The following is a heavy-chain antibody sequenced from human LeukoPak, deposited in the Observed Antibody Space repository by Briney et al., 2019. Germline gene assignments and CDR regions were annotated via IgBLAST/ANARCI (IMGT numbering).Heavy chain of an antibody. J-gene: IGHJ3*02. CDR3: ASHYYDSTRWAFDI. CDR1: GGSISSYY. V-gene: IGHV4-59*01. CDR2: IYYSGST. Sequence: SETLSLTCTVSGGSISSYYWSWIRQPSGKGLEWIGYIYYSGSTNYNPSLKSRVTISVDTSKNQFSLKLSSVTAADTAVYYCASHYYDSTRWAFDIWGQGTMVTVSS. D-gene: IGHD3-22*01.